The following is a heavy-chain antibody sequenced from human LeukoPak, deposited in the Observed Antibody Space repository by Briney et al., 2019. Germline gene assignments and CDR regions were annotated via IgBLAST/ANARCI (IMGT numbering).Heavy chain of an antibody. D-gene: IGHD3-16*01. CDR2: INHSGST. CDR1: GGSFSGYY. J-gene: IGHJ5*02. Sequence: PSETLSLTCAVYGGSFSGYYWSWIRQPPGKGLEWIGEINHSGSTNYNPSLKSRVTISVDTSKNQFSLNLSSVTAADTAVYYCAKVLRGTGNWFDPWGQGTLVTVSS. V-gene: IGHV4-34*01. CDR3: AKVLRGTGNWFDP.